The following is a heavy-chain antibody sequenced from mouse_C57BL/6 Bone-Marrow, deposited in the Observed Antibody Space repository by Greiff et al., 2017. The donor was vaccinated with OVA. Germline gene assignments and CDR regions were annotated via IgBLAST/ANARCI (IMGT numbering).Heavy chain of an antibody. J-gene: IGHJ2*01. V-gene: IGHV1-64*01. Sequence: QVQLQQPGAELVKPGASVKLSCKASGYTFTSYWMHWVKQRPGQGLEWIGMIHPNSGSTNYNEKFKSKATLTVDKSSSTAYMQLSSLTSEDSAVYYCASITTVVATKDFDYWGQGTTLTVSS. D-gene: IGHD1-1*01. CDR3: ASITTVVATKDFDY. CDR2: IHPNSGST. CDR1: GYTFTSYW.